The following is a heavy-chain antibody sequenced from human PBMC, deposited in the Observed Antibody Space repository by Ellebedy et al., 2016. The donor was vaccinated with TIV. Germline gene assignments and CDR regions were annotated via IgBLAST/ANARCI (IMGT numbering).Heavy chain of an antibody. CDR2: ISGSGGST. CDR3: ARDLGYGWFDP. V-gene: IGHV3-23*01. CDR1: GFTFRNHA. Sequence: PGGSLRLSCAASGFTFRNHAMSWVRQAPGKGLEWVSAISGSGGSTYYADSVKGRFTIYRDNSKNTLYLQMNSLRAEDTAVYYCARDLGYGWFDPWGQGTLVTVSS. D-gene: IGHD3-16*01. J-gene: IGHJ5*02.